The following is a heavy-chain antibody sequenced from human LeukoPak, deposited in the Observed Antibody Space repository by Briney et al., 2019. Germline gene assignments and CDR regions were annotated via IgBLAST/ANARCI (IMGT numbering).Heavy chain of an antibody. CDR3: ARVFTSMTNWFDP. Sequence: ASVKVSCKASGYTFTGYYMHWVRQAPGQGLKWMGWINPNSGGTNYAQKFQGRVTMTRDTSISTAYMELSRLRSDDTAVYYCARVFTSMTNWFDPWGQGTLVTVSS. J-gene: IGHJ5*02. V-gene: IGHV1-2*02. CDR2: INPNSGGT. D-gene: IGHD2-2*01. CDR1: GYTFTGYY.